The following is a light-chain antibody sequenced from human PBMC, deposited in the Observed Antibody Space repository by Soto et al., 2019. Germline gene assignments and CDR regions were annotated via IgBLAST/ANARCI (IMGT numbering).Light chain of an antibody. CDR3: QQSYNTRE. Sequence: DIQMTQSPSSLSASVGDRVTITCRASQSITNYLNWYQQKPGKAPNLLIYAASSLQSGVPARFSGSGSGTDFTLTIRSLQPEDFATYYCQQSYNTREFGQGTKVDIK. CDR2: AAS. V-gene: IGKV1-39*01. CDR1: QSITNY. J-gene: IGKJ1*01.